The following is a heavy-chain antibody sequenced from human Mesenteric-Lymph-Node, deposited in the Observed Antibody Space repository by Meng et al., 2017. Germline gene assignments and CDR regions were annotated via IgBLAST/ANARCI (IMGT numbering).Heavy chain of an antibody. Sequence: ASVKVSCKASGYTFTGYYMHWVRQAPGQGLEWMGRINPNSGGTNYAQKFRGRVTMTRDTSISTAYMELSRLRSDDTAVYYCARDSLLGIAAAGTFWLYYDRTSRYGMDVWGQGTTVTVSS. V-gene: IGHV1-2*06. D-gene: IGHD6-13*01. J-gene: IGHJ6*02. CDR2: INPNSGGT. CDR3: ARDSLLGIAAAGTFWLYYDRTSRYGMDV. CDR1: GYTFTGYY.